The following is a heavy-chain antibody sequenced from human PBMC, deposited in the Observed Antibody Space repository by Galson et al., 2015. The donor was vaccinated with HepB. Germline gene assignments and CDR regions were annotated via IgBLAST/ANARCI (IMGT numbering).Heavy chain of an antibody. CDR2: ISSGGRST. V-gene: IGHV3-48*03. Sequence: SLRLSCAASGFTFSNYEMNWVRQAPGKGLEWVSYISSGGRSTYYADSVKGRFTISRDNAKNSLYLQMCSLRVEDTAFYYCARDMDSSTWGQGTLVTVSS. D-gene: IGHD6-19*01. CDR3: ARDMDSST. CDR1: GFTFSNYE. J-gene: IGHJ5*02.